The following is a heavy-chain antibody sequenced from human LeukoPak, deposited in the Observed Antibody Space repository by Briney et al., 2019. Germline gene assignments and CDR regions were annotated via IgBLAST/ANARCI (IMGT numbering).Heavy chain of an antibody. CDR1: GFTFSSFS. Sequence: PGGSLRLSCAASGFTFSSFSMNWVRQAPGKGLEWVSSISSSSNYIYYADSVKGRFTISRDNAKNSLFLQMNSLRAEDTAVYYCAREVDTAMVILFDYWGQGTLVTVSS. CDR3: AREVDTAMVILFDY. V-gene: IGHV3-21*01. J-gene: IGHJ4*02. D-gene: IGHD5-18*01. CDR2: ISSSSNYI.